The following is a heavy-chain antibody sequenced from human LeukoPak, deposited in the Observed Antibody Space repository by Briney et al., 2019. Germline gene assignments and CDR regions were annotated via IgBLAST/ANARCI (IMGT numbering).Heavy chain of an antibody. Sequence: GGSLRLSCAASGFTFSSYAMSWVRQAPGKGLEWVSAISGSGGSTYYADSVKGRFTISRDNSKNTLYLQMNSLRAEDTAVYYCAKDRYYDSSGYYQFVYVYWGQGTLVTVSS. J-gene: IGHJ4*02. CDR2: ISGSGGST. V-gene: IGHV3-23*01. D-gene: IGHD3-22*01. CDR1: GFTFSSYA. CDR3: AKDRYYDSSGYYQFVYVY.